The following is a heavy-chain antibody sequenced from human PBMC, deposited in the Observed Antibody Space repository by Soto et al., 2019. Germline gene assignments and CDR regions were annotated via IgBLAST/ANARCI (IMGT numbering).Heavy chain of an antibody. D-gene: IGHD1-20*01. V-gene: IGHV4-59*01. Sequence: SETLSLTCTVSGGSISSYYWSWIRQPPGKGLEWIGYIYYSGSTNYNPPLKIRVTISVDTSKNQFSLKLSSVTAADTAVYYCARRYGRNFDYWGQGTLVTVSS. J-gene: IGHJ4*02. CDR2: IYYSGST. CDR3: ARRYGRNFDY. CDR1: GGSISSYY.